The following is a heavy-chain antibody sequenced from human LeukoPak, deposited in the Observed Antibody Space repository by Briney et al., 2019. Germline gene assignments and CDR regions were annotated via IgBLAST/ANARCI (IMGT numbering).Heavy chain of an antibody. J-gene: IGHJ4*02. CDR2: ISYDGSNK. D-gene: IGHD3-22*01. V-gene: IGHV3-30*04. CDR3: ARRGYYYDRSGHDY. Sequence: GGSRRLSCAASGFTFSSYAMHWVRQAPGKGLEWVAVISYDGSNKYYADSVKGRFTISRDNSKNTLYLQMNSLRAEDTAVYYSARRGYYYDRSGHDYWGQGTLVTVSS. CDR1: GFTFSSYA.